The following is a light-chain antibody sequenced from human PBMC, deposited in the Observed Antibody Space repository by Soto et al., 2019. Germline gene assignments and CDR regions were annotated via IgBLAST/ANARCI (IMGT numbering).Light chain of an antibody. V-gene: IGKV1-33*01. J-gene: IGKJ4*01. Sequence: DIQMTQSPSSLSASVGDRVTITCQASQDISNYLNWYQQKPGKAPKLLIYDASNLETGVPSRFSGSGSGTDFTFTISSLQPEDIATYYCQQYDNLPLTLVGGTKV. CDR3: QQYDNLPLT. CDR2: DAS. CDR1: QDISNY.